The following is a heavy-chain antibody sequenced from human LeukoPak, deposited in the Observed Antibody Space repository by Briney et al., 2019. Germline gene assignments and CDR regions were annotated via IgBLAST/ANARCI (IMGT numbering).Heavy chain of an antibody. CDR3: ARGKPKYYYDSSGRHFDY. D-gene: IGHD3-22*01. J-gene: IGHJ4*02. CDR2: IYYSGST. Sequence: PSETLSLTCTVSGGSISSYYWSWIRQPPGKGLEWIGYIYYSGSTNYNPSLKSRVTISVDTSKNQFSLKLSSVTAADTAVYYCARGKPKYYYDSSGRHFDYWGQGTLVTVSS. CDR1: GGSISSYY. V-gene: IGHV4-59*12.